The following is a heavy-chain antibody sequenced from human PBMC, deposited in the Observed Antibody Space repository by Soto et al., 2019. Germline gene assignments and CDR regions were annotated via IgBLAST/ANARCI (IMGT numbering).Heavy chain of an antibody. CDR2: IGTAGDT. V-gene: IGHV3-13*01. D-gene: IGHD6-6*01. J-gene: IGHJ4*02. Sequence: PGGSLRLSCAASGFTFGSYDMHWVGQATGKGLEWVSAIGTAGDTYYPGSVKGRFTISRENAKNSLYLQMNSLRAEDTAVYYCARGAEYNSSSGVDYWGQGTLVTVSS. CDR1: GFTFGSYD. CDR3: ARGAEYNSSSGVDY.